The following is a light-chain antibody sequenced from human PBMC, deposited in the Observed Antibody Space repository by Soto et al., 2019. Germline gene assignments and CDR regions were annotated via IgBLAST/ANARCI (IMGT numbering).Light chain of an antibody. J-gene: IGLJ1*01. Sequence: QSALTQPPSASGSPGQSVTIPCTGTSSDVDDNNYVSWYQQHPGKAPKLMIYEVSKRPSGVPDRFSGSKSGNTASLTVSGLQAEDEADYYCSSYAGSNNTYVFGTGTKVTVL. CDR2: EVS. CDR1: SSDVDDNNY. CDR3: SSYAGSNNTYV. V-gene: IGLV2-8*01.